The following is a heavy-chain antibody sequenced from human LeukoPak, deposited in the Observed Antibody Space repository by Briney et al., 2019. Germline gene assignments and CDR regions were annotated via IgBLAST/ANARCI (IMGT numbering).Heavy chain of an antibody. V-gene: IGHV3-30-3*01. CDR3: ARDHPSPGIVGDLDAFDI. D-gene: IGHD1-26*01. CDR2: ISYDGSNK. Sequence: GGSLRLSCAASGFTFSSYAMHWVRQVPGKGLEWVAVISYDGSNKYYADSVKGRFTISRDNSKNTLYLQMNSLRAEDTAVYYCARDHPSPGIVGDLDAFDIWGQGTMVTVSS. CDR1: GFTFSSYA. J-gene: IGHJ3*02.